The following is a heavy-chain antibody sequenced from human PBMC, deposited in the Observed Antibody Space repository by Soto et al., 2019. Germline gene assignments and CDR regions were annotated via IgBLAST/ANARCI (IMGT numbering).Heavy chain of an antibody. CDR1: GGTFSSYA. Sequence: SVKVSCKASGGTFSSYAISWVRQAPGQGLEWMGGIIPIFGTANYAQKFQGRVTITADESTSTAYMELSSLRSEDTAVYYCARDGEIFGPPNPDYYYGMDVWGQGTTVTVYS. D-gene: IGHD3-3*01. CDR2: IIPIFGTA. V-gene: IGHV1-69*13. J-gene: IGHJ6*02. CDR3: ARDGEIFGPPNPDYYYGMDV.